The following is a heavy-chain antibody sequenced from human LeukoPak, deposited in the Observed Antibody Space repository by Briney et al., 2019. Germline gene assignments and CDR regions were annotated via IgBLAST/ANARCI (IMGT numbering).Heavy chain of an antibody. D-gene: IGHD3-22*01. Sequence: GGSLKLSCAASGFTFSSYGMHWVRQAPGKGLEWVAVISYAGSNKYYADSVKGRFTISRDNSKNTLYLQMNSLRAEDTAVYYCAKGKLTYYYDSSGYYFDYWGQGTLVTVSS. CDR3: AKGKLTYYYDSSGYYFDY. J-gene: IGHJ4*02. V-gene: IGHV3-30*18. CDR2: ISYAGSNK. CDR1: GFTFSSYG.